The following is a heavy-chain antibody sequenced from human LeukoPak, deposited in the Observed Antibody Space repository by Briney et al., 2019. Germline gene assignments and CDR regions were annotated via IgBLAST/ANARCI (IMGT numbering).Heavy chain of an antibody. V-gene: IGHV3-21*01. Sequence: GSLSLSCAASGFTLIYFDMNWVRQAPGKGLEWVSSISTSSRYIYYKDSVRGRFTISRDDAKNSLHLEMNSLRAEDTAVYYCARADCSSSTCYLRRSWFDPWGQGTLVTVSS. D-gene: IGHD2-2*01. CDR1: GFTLIYFD. CDR3: ARADCSSSTCYLRRSWFDP. J-gene: IGHJ5*02. CDR2: ISTSSRYI.